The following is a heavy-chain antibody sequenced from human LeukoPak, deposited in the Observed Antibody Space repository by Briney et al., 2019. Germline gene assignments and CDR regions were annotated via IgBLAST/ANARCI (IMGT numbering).Heavy chain of an antibody. D-gene: IGHD6-19*01. CDR2: IRYDGSNK. J-gene: IGHJ4*02. V-gene: IGHV3-30*02. CDR3: AKSIAVAGTAGDY. Sequence: GGSLRLSCAASGFTFSSYGMHWVRQAPGKGLEWVAFIRYDGSNKYYADSVKSRFTISRDNSKNTLYLQMNSLRAEDTAVYYCAKSIAVAGTAGDYWGQGTLVTVSS. CDR1: GFTFSSYG.